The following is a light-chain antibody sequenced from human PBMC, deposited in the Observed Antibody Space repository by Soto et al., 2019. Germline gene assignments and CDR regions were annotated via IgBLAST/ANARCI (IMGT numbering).Light chain of an antibody. CDR1: QSVSSD. Sequence: MTQSPATLSVSPGERVTLSCRASQSVSSDLAWYQQKPEKAHKSLIYAAYSLQSGVQSRFSGSGSGTDFTLTISSLQPEDFATYYCKQYNSYPITFGQGTRLEIK. J-gene: IGKJ5*01. V-gene: IGKV1D-16*01. CDR3: KQYNSYPIT. CDR2: AAY.